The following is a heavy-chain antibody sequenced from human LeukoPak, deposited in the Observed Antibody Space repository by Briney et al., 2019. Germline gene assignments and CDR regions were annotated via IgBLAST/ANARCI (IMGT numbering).Heavy chain of an antibody. J-gene: IGHJ3*02. CDR3: ARSEVEMATIDAFDI. V-gene: IGHV4-4*07. CDR1: GGSITSYY. CDR2: IYITGST. Sequence: SETLSLTCTVSGGSITSYYWSWIRQSAGKGLEWIGRIYITGSTTYNPSLKSRVTMSLDTSKNQFSLKLSSVTAADTAVYYCARSEVEMATIDAFDIWGQGTMVTVSS. D-gene: IGHD5-24*01.